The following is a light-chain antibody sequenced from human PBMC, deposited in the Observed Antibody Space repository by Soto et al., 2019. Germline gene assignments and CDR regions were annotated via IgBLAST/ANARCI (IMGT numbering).Light chain of an antibody. J-gene: IGLJ2*01. V-gene: IGLV6-57*04. CDR1: SGSIASNY. Sequence: NFMLTQPHSVSGSPGKTVTISCTRSSGSIASNYVQWYQQRPGSAPTTVIYEDNQRPSGVPDRFSGSIDSSSNSASLTISGLKTEDEADYYCQSYDSSTLVFGGGTKLTVL. CDR2: EDN. CDR3: QSYDSSTLV.